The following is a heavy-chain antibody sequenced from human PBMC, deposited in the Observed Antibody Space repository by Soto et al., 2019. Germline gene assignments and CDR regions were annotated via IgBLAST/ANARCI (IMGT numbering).Heavy chain of an antibody. CDR1: GCTFTSYG. V-gene: IGHV1-18*01. Sequence: ASVKVSCKASGCTFTSYGISWVRQAPGQGLEWMGWISAYNGNTNYAQKLQGRVTMTTDTSTSTAYMELRSLRSDDTAVYYCARKLLAVAGTEFDYWGQGTLVTVSS. J-gene: IGHJ4*02. D-gene: IGHD6-19*01. CDR2: ISAYNGNT. CDR3: ARKLLAVAGTEFDY.